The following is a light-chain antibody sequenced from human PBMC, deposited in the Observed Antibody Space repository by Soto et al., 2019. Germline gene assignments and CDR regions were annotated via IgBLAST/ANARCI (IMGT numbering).Light chain of an antibody. CDR2: DNN. Sequence: QSVPAPPPSVSAAPGQKVTLSRSGSSSKNGDNYVSWYQQLPGTAPKLLIYDNNKRPSGIPVRFSGSKSGTSATLGITGFQTGDEADYYCGTWDSSLSAGVFGTGTKVTVL. CDR1: SSKNGDNY. J-gene: IGLJ1*01. V-gene: IGLV1-51*01. CDR3: GTWDSSLSAGV.